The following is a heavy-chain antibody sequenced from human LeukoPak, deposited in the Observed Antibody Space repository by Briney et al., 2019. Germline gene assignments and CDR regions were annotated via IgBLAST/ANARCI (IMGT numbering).Heavy chain of an antibody. J-gene: IGHJ4*02. CDR1: GGSFSGYY. V-gene: IGHV4-34*01. CDR3: ARDRGFHYDQLDY. D-gene: IGHD3-22*01. CDR2: INHSGST. Sequence: SETLSLTCAVYGGSFSGYYWSWIRQPPGKGLEWIGEINHSGSTNYNPSLKSRVTISVDTSKNQFSLKLSSVTAEDTAVYYCARDRGFHYDQLDYWGQGTLVTVSS.